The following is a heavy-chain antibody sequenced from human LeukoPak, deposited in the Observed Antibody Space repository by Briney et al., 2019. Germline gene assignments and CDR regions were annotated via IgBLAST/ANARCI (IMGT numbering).Heavy chain of an antibody. CDR2: ISGNAVNT. V-gene: IGHV3-23*01. CDR3: ARDQWQWLGHFDY. D-gene: IGHD6-19*01. Sequence: GGSLRLSCAASGFTFSSYAMTWVRKAPGKGLEWVSVISGNAVNTYYADSVKGRFTISRDNSKNTMYLQMNTLRAEDTAVYYCARDQWQWLGHFDYWGQGTLVTVSS. J-gene: IGHJ4*02. CDR1: GFTFSSYA.